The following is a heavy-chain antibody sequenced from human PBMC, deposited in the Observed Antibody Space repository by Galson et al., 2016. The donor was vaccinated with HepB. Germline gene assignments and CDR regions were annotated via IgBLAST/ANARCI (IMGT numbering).Heavy chain of an antibody. J-gene: IGHJ5*02. D-gene: IGHD2-8*02. V-gene: IGHV3-13*01. CDR3: ARGGLGYCTGGGCTPFDP. Sequence: SLRLSCAASGFPFSSYDMHWVRQSTGKGLEWVSGIGTAGDTFYADSVKGRFNISRENAENSLYLQMNSLRVGDTAVYYCARGGLGYCTGGGCTPFDPWGQGTLVTVSS. CDR1: GFPFSSYD. CDR2: IGTAGDT.